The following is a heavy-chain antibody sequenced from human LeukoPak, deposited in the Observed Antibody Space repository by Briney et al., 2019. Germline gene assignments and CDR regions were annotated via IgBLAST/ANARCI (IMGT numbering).Heavy chain of an antibody. J-gene: IGHJ6*02. CDR1: GGSFSGYY. V-gene: IGHV4-34*01. D-gene: IGHD6-6*01. Sequence: SETLSLTCAVYGGSFSGYYWSWTRQPPGKGLEWIGEINHSGSTNYNPSLKSRVTISVDTSKNQFSLKLSSVTAADTAVYYCARGPLYSSSSNYYYYGMDVWGQGTTVTVSS. CDR2: INHSGST. CDR3: ARGPLYSSSSNYYYYGMDV.